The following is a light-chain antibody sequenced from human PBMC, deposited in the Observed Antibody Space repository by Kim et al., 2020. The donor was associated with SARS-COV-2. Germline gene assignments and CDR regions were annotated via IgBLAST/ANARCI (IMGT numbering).Light chain of an antibody. V-gene: IGLV1-44*01. CDR3: TAWDGSLNGQV. CDR2: GNN. Sequence: GQRVTLSCSGSSSNLGGHTVNWYQQFPGTPPKRLIYGNNQRPSGVPDRFSGSKSGTSASLAISGLQSEDEADYYCTAWDGSLNGQVFGGGTQLTVL. CDR1: SSNLGGHT. J-gene: IGLJ3*02.